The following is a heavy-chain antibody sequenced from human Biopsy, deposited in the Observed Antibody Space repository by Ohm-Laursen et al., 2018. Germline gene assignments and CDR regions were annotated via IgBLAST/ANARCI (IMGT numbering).Heavy chain of an antibody. Sequence: SQTLSLTCTVSGDSLTSGPENWSWIRQSPGQGLEYIGFIYSGGNTNYNPSLKNRVTISVDTSKNQFSLKLSSVTAADTAGYYCARGQALKSFDYWGQGTLVTVSS. CDR3: ARGQALKSFDY. V-gene: IGHV4-61*02. CDR1: GDSLTSGPEN. CDR2: IYSGGNT. J-gene: IGHJ4*02.